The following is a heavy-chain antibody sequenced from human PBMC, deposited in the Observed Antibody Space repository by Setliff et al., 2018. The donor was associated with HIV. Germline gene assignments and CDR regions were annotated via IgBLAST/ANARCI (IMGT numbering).Heavy chain of an antibody. CDR1: GYTFTSYY. Sequence: GASVKVSCKASGYTFTSYYLHWVRQAPGQGLEWMGMINPSGGSASYAQKFQGRVTMSRDTSTSTVYMELSSLRSEDTAVYYCARDYCDSSAYHYGFGAFDIWGQGTMVTVSS. CDR2: INPSGGSA. V-gene: IGHV1-46*01. CDR3: ARDYCDSSAYHYGFGAFDI. J-gene: IGHJ3*02. D-gene: IGHD3-22*01.